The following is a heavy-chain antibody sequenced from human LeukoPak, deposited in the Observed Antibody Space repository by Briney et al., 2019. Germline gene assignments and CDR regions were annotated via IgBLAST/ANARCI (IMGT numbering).Heavy chain of an antibody. J-gene: IGHJ4*02. Sequence: GGSLRLSCAASGFTVSSNFMNWVRQAPGKGLEWVSLIYSGGGTYYADSVKGRFTISRDNSKNTLYLQMNSLRAEDTPVYYCATRGRSSSGHGFSLDCWGQGTLVTVSS. CDR3: ATRGRSSSGHGFSLDC. D-gene: IGHD6-6*01. V-gene: IGHV3-66*01. CDR2: IYSGGGT. CDR1: GFTVSSNF.